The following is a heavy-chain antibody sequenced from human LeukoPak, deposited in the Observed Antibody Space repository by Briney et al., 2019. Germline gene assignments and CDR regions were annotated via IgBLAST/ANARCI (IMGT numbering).Heavy chain of an antibody. V-gene: IGHV1-69*01. Sequence: SVKVSCKASGGTFSSYAISWVRQAPGQGLEWMGGIIPIFGTANYTQKFQGRVTITADESTSTAYMELSSLRSEDTAVYYCARVRSYYGSGSYFGSLYYMDVWGKGTTVTVSS. CDR1: GGTFSSYA. J-gene: IGHJ6*03. D-gene: IGHD3-10*01. CDR2: IIPIFGTA. CDR3: ARVRSYYGSGSYFGSLYYMDV.